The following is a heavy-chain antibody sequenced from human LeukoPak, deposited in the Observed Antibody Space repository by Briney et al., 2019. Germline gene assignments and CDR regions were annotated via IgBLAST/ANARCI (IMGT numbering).Heavy chain of an antibody. D-gene: IGHD4-17*01. CDR3: ARVGDYGVAAFDI. Sequence: GGSLRLSCTASGFIFSSYSMHWVRQAPGKGLEFVSAISSNGGSTYYANSVKGRFTISRDTSKNTLYLQMGSLRAEDMAVYYCARVGDYGVAAFDIWGQGTMVTVSS. V-gene: IGHV3-64*01. CDR2: ISSNGGST. CDR1: GFIFSSYS. J-gene: IGHJ3*02.